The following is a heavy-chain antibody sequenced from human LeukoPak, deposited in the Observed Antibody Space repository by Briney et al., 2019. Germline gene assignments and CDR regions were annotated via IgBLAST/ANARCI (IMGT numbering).Heavy chain of an antibody. J-gene: IGHJ4*02. CDR2: ISYDGSNK. V-gene: IGHV3-30*04. D-gene: IGHD3-3*01. CDR1: GFTFSSYA. CDR3: ARDLELSAVYYFDS. Sequence: GGSLRLSCAASGFTFSSYAMHWVRQAPGKGLEWVAVISYDGSNKYYADSVKGRFTISRGNSKNTLYLQMNSLRAEDTAVYYCARDLELSAVYYFDSWGQGTLVIVSS.